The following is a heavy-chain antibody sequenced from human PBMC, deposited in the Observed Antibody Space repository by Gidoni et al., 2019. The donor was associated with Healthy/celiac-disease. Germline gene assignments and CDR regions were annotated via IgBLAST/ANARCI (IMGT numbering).Heavy chain of an antibody. J-gene: IGHJ5*02. Sequence: QVQLVQSGAEVKKPGASVKVTCKASGYTFIGYYMHWVRQATGQGLEWMGWINPNSGGTNYAQKFQGRVTMTRDTSISTAFMDLSRLRSDDTAVYYCARVRRYSSSSGWFDPWGQGTLVTVSS. CDR2: INPNSGGT. CDR3: ARVRRYSSSSGWFDP. CDR1: GYTFIGYY. D-gene: IGHD6-13*01. V-gene: IGHV1-2*02.